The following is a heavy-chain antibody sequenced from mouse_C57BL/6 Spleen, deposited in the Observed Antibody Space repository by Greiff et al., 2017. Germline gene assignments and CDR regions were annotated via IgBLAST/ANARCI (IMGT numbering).Heavy chain of an antibody. CDR3: ARYYYGSSYGAMDY. Sequence: VQRVESGGDLVKPGGSLQLSCAASGFTFSSYGMSWVRQTPDKRLEWVATFSSGGSYTYYPDSVKGRFTISRDNAKNTLYLQMSSLKSEDTAMYYCARYYYGSSYGAMDYWGQGTSVTVSS. V-gene: IGHV5-6*01. CDR2: FSSGGSYT. CDR1: GFTFSSYG. J-gene: IGHJ4*01. D-gene: IGHD1-1*01.